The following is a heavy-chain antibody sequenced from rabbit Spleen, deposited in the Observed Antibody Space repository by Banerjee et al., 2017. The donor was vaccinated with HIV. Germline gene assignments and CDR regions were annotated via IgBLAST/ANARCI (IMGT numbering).Heavy chain of an antibody. J-gene: IGHJ4*01. V-gene: IGHV1S45*01. Sequence: QEQLVESGGGLVQPGGSLKLSCTASGFSFSNKAVMCWVRQAPGKGLEWIACINAITGKAVYASWAKGRFTISKTSSTTVTLQMTSLTAADTATYFCARDGVGSIAYDLWGPGTLVTVS. CDR2: INAITGKA. CDR1: GFSFSNKAV. D-gene: IGHD1-1*01. CDR3: ARDGVGSIAYDL.